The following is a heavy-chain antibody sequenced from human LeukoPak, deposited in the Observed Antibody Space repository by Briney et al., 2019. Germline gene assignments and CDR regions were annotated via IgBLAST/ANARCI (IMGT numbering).Heavy chain of an antibody. V-gene: IGHV3-21*01. D-gene: IGHD1-26*01. Sequence: GGSLRLSCAASGFTFSSYSMNWVRQAPGKGLEWVSSISSSSSYIYYADSVKGRFTISRDNAKNSLYLQMNSLRAEDTAVYYCARDGSGSYLGFDYWGQGTLVTVSS. CDR3: ARDGSGSYLGFDY. J-gene: IGHJ4*02. CDR2: ISSSSSYI. CDR1: GFTFSSYS.